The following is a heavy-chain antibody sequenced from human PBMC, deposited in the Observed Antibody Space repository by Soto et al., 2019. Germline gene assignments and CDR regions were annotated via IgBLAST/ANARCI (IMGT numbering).Heavy chain of an antibody. D-gene: IGHD3-22*01. Sequence: QVQLVQSGAEVKKPGSSVKVACKASGGTFSRYAIRWVRQAPGQGLEWMGGIIAIFGTANDAQKFPGRVTITADESTRTAYMELSSLRSEDTAVYYCARDRYNYDSSGRPHDYWGQGTLVTVCS. V-gene: IGHV1-69*01. J-gene: IGHJ4*02. CDR3: ARDRYNYDSSGRPHDY. CDR1: GGTFSRYA. CDR2: IIAIFGTA.